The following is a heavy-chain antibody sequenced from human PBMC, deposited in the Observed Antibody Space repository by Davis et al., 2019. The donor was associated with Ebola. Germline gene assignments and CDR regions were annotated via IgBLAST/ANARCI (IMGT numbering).Heavy chain of an antibody. Sequence: PSETLSLTCTVSGGSISSHYWSWIRQPPGKGLEWIGYIYYSGSTNYNPSLKSRVTISVDTSKNQFSLKLSSVTAADTAVYYCASLIQGVIEYYFDYWGQGTLVTVSS. J-gene: IGHJ4*02. CDR3: ASLIQGVIEYYFDY. D-gene: IGHD3-16*02. CDR2: IYYSGST. CDR1: GGSISSHY. V-gene: IGHV4-59*11.